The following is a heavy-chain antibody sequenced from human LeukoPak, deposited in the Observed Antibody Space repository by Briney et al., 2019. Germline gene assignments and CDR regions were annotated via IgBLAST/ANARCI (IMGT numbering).Heavy chain of an antibody. CDR2: IYSGGST. Sequence: GGSLRLSCAASGFTVSSNYMSWVRQAPGKGLEWVSVIYSGGSTYYADSVKGRFTISRDNSKNTLYLQMNSLRAEDTAVYYCARDRDDILTGSNQPLDYWGQGTLVTVSS. J-gene: IGHJ4*02. D-gene: IGHD3-9*01. CDR3: ARDRDDILTGSNQPLDY. CDR1: GFTVSSNY. V-gene: IGHV3-66*02.